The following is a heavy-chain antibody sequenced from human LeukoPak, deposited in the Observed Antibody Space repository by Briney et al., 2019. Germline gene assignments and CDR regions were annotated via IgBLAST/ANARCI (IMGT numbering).Heavy chain of an antibody. CDR1: GHSISSGYY. D-gene: IGHD3-16*02. CDR2: IYYTGTT. CDR3: ASQHYDYVWGTYPEFDP. V-gene: IGHV4-38-2*02. J-gene: IGHJ5*01. Sequence: SETLSLTCTVSGHSISSGYYWGWIRQPPGKGLEWIGSIYYTGTTYYNPSLKSRVTISVDTSKNQFSLKLSSVTAADTAIYYCASQHYDYVWGTYPEFDPWGQGILIAVSS.